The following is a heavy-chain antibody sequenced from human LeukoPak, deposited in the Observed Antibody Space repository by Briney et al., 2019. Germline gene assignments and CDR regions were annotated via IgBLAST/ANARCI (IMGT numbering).Heavy chain of an antibody. CDR1: GYTFTNYY. CDR3: ARGSEESYYYYGMDV. CDR2: IHPSGGST. D-gene: IGHD5-24*01. Sequence: ASVTVSCKASGYTFTNYYMNWVRQAPGQGLEWMGIIHPSGGSTSYAQKFQGRITMTRDTSTSTVYMELSSLRSEDTALYYCARGSEESYYYYGMDVWGQGTTVTVSS. V-gene: IGHV1-46*01. J-gene: IGHJ6*02.